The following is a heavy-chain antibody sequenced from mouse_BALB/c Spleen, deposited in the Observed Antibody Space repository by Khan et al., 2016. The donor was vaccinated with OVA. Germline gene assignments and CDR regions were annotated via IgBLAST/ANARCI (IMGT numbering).Heavy chain of an antibody. CDR2: MWSDGST. D-gene: IGHD2-10*01. V-gene: IGHV2-6-1*01. Sequence: VQLQESGPGLVAPSQSLSITCTISGFSLTNYGVHWVRQPPGKGLEWLVLMWSDGSTTYNSALKSRLTISKYNSKSQVFLKMNSLQTDDTAMYFCARQPYYHYNVMDYWGQGTSVTVSS. J-gene: IGHJ4*01. CDR3: ARQPYYHYNVMDY. CDR1: GFSLTNYG.